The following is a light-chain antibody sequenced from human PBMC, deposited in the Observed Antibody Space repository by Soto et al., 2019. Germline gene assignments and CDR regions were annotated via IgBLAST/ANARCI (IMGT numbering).Light chain of an antibody. J-gene: IGKJ2*01. CDR2: GAS. V-gene: IGKV3-20*01. CDR3: QQYGGSPTYA. Sequence: EIVLTQSPGTLSLSPGERATLSCRASQSVSSSYLAWYQQKPGQAPRLLIYGASSRATGIPDRFSGSGSGTDFTLTISRLEPEDFAVYYCQQYGGSPTYALGQGTKLEIK. CDR1: QSVSSSY.